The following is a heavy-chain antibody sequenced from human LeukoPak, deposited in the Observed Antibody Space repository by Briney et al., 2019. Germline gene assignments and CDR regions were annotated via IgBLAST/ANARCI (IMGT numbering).Heavy chain of an antibody. J-gene: IGHJ6*03. Sequence: GGSLRLSCAASGFTFSDYYMSWIRQAPGKGLEWVSYISSSGSTIYYADSVKGRFTISRDNAKNSLYPQMNSLRAEDTAVYYCARVEVAVAGTWYYYYYMDVWGKGTTVTVSS. CDR1: GFTFSDYY. CDR2: ISSSGSTI. CDR3: ARVEVAVAGTWYYYYYMDV. V-gene: IGHV3-11*04. D-gene: IGHD6-19*01.